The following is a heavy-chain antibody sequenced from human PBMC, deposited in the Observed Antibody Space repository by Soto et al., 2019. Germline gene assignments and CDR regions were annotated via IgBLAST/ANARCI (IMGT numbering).Heavy chain of an antibody. CDR1: ESTFMKYD. Sequence: GASMEVSCNASESTFMKYDISWVRQATGQGLEWMGWMNPNSGNTGYALKFQGRVSMTRNTSIYTVYLELSSLASDDTAVYYCVRMASSGTLNRFDPSGQATLVTVST. D-gene: IGHD1-1*01. CDR3: VRMASSGTLNRFDP. CDR2: MNPNSGNT. V-gene: IGHV1-8*01. J-gene: IGHJ5*02.